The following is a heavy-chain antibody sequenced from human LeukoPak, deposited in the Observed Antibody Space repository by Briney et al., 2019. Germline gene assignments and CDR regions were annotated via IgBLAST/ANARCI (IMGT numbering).Heavy chain of an antibody. CDR3: AKDPCRYCSSTTLNY. CDR2: IWYDGSNK. Sequence: GGSLRLSCAASGFTFSSYGMHWVRQAPGKGLEWVAVIWYDGSNKYYADSVKGRFTISRDNSKNTLYLQMNSLRAEDTAVYYCAKDPCRYCSSTTLNYWGQGTLVTVSS. CDR1: GFTFSSYG. V-gene: IGHV3-33*06. J-gene: IGHJ4*02. D-gene: IGHD2-2*01.